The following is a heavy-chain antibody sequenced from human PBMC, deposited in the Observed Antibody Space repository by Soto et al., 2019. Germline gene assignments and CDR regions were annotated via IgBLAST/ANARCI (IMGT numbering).Heavy chain of an antibody. CDR2: VSANGQGR. CDR1: GFTFSSSA. D-gene: IGHD3-10*01. CDR3: AKDRHYPRDYFHY. Sequence: EVQLLESGGGLVQPGGSLRLSCAASGFTFSSSAISWVRQAPGKGLEWVSAVSANGQGRYYADSVRGRFTISRDNSKNTVFLHMDSLSAEDTAVYYCAKDRHYPRDYFHYWGQGTLVTVSS. J-gene: IGHJ4*02. V-gene: IGHV3-23*01.